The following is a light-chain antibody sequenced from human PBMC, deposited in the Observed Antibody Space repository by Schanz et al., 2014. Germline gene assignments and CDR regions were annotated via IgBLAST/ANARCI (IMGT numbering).Light chain of an antibody. J-gene: IGKJ1*01. Sequence: EIVLTQSPGTLSLSPGERATLSCRASQSVSTNLAWYQQTPGQAPRLLIYGASNRATGIPDRFSGSGSGTDFTLTISRLETEDCAVYSCQQYGSLPGTFGQGTKVEIK. CDR3: QQYGSLPGT. CDR2: GAS. CDR1: QSVSTN. V-gene: IGKV3-20*01.